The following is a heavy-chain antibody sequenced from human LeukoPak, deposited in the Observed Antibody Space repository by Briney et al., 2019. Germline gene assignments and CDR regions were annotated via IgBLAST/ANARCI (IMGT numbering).Heavy chain of an antibody. D-gene: IGHD3-3*01. CDR1: GGSVSSYY. CDR3: AKYYDFWSGYYDI. V-gene: IGHV4-4*07. Sequence: PSETLSLTCTVSGGSVSSYYWSWIRRPAGKGLEWIGRINPSGSTNYNPSLKSRLTMSVDTSKNQFSLKLSSVTAADTAVYYCAKYYDFWSGYYDIWGQGTMVTVSS. J-gene: IGHJ3*02. CDR2: INPSGST.